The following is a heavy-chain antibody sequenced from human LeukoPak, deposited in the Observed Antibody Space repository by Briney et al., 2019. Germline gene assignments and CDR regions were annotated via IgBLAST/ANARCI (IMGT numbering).Heavy chain of an antibody. CDR3: ARAAYDINGYTANHDY. CDR1: GFTFSSYW. J-gene: IGHJ4*02. D-gene: IGHD3-22*01. CDR2: INSDGSST. Sequence: PGGSLRLSCAASGFTFSSYWMHWVRQAPGKGLVWVSRINSDGSSTSYADSVKGRFTISRDNSKNTLYLQMNNLRAEDTAVYYCARAAYDINGYTANHDYWGQGTLVTVSS. V-gene: IGHV3-74*01.